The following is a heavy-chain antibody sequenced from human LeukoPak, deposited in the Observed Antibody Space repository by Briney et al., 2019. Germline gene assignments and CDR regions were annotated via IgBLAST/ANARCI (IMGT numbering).Heavy chain of an antibody. Sequence: PGGSLRLSCAVSGFTFSNYGMSWVRQAPGKGLEWVSAISGSGGSTYYADSVKGRFTISRDNSKNTLYLQMNSLRAEDTAVYYCAKTDYDFWSGSSYRNYYYYYMDVWGKGTTVTVSS. CDR2: ISGSGGST. CDR1: GFTFSNYG. J-gene: IGHJ6*03. CDR3: AKTDYDFWSGSSYRNYYYYYMDV. D-gene: IGHD3-3*01. V-gene: IGHV3-23*01.